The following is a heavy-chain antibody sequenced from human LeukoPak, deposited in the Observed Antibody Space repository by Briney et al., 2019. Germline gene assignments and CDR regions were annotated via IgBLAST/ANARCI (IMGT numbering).Heavy chain of an antibody. CDR3: AGPAFRYFQH. CDR1: GYSISSGYY. CDR2: IYHSGST. J-gene: IGHJ1*01. D-gene: IGHD2/OR15-2a*01. Sequence: PSETLSLTCTVSGYSISSGYYWGWIRQPPGKGLEWIGSIYHSGSTYYNPSLKSRVTISVDTSKNQFSLKLSSVTAADTAVYYCAGPAFRYFQHWGQGTLVTVSS. V-gene: IGHV4-38-2*02.